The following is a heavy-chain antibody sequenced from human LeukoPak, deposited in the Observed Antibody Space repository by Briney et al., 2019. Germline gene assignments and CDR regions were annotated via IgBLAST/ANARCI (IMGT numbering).Heavy chain of an antibody. CDR1: GFTFSSYE. CDR3: ARAGSITGTTSYFDY. J-gene: IGHJ4*02. D-gene: IGHD1-7*01. V-gene: IGHV3-48*03. Sequence: GGSLRLSCAASGFTFSSYEMNWVRRAPGKGLEWVSYISSSGSTIYYADSVKGRFTISRDNAKNSLYLQMNSLRAEDTAVYYCARAGSITGTTSYFDYWGQGSLVTVSS. CDR2: ISSSGSTI.